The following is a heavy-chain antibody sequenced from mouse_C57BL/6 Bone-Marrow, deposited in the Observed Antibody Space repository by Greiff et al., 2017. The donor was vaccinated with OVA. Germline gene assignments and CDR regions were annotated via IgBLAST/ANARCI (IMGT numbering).Heavy chain of an antibody. V-gene: IGHV1-15*01. Sequence: QVQLQQSGAELVRPGASVTLSCKASGYTFTDYEMHWVKQTPVHGLEWIGAIDPETGGTAYNQKFKGKAILTADKSSSIAYMELRSLTSEDSGVYDCTRGYSNYYAMDYWGQGTSVTVSS. CDR2: IDPETGGT. CDR1: GYTFTDYE. J-gene: IGHJ4*01. CDR3: TRGYSNYYAMDY. D-gene: IGHD2-5*01.